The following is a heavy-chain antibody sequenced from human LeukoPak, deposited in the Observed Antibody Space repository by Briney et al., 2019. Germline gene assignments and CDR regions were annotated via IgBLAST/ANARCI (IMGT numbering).Heavy chain of an antibody. D-gene: IGHD3/OR15-3a*01. Sequence: SETLSLTCTVSGGSISSYYWSWIRQPAGKGLEWIGRIYTSGSTNYNPSLKSRVTISVDTSKNQFSLKLSSVTAADTAVYYCARGRTGNYYYYMDVWGKGTTVTISS. CDR2: IYTSGST. J-gene: IGHJ6*03. CDR1: GGSISSYY. V-gene: IGHV4-4*07. CDR3: ARGRTGNYYYYMDV.